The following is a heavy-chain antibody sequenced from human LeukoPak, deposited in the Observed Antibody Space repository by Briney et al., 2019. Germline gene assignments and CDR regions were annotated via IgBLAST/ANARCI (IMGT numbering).Heavy chain of an antibody. D-gene: IGHD1-26*01. J-gene: IGHJ4*02. CDR3: ARGPLPSGDYYRSFDF. V-gene: IGHV1-46*01. CDR2: INHSGRST. CDR1: GYNFTIYH. Sequence: ASVKVSFKASGYNFTIYHMHWVRQAPGQGLEWMGIINHSGRSTSSAQKFQGRFTMTRDTSTSTAYMDLSSLTYDDTAIYYCARGPLPSGDYYRSFDFWGQGTRVTVSS.